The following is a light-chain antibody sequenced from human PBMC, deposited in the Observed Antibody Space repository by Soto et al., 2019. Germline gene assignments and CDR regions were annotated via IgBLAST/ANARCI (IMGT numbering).Light chain of an antibody. CDR1: SSNFASNS. J-gene: IGLJ2*01. Sequence: QSVLTQPPSASGTPGQSVTISCSGSSSNFASNSVYWYQQVPGTAPKLLIYKSNQRPSGVADRFSGSKSGTSASLAISGLRSEDEADYYCVTWDDNLSCVLFGGGTQLTV. V-gene: IGLV1-47*01. CDR3: VTWDDNLSCVL. CDR2: KSN.